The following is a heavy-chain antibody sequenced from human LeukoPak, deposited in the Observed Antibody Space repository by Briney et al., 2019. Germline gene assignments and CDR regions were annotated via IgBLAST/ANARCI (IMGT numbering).Heavy chain of an antibody. CDR1: GFTFSDYY. CDR2: ISSSGSTI. Sequence: GGSLRLSCAASGFTFSDYYMSWIRQAPGKGLEWVSYISSSGSTIYYADSVKGRFIISRDNAKNSLYLQMNSLRAEDTAAYYCAREGRYCTNGVCSTSLYYFDYWGQGTLVTVSS. V-gene: IGHV3-11*01. J-gene: IGHJ4*02. D-gene: IGHD2-8*01. CDR3: AREGRYCTNGVCSTSLYYFDY.